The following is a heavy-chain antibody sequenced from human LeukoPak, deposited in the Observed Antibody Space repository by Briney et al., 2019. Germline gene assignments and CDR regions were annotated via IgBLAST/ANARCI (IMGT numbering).Heavy chain of an antibody. J-gene: IGHJ4*02. CDR2: IWYDGSNK. D-gene: IGHD3-10*01. CDR3: ARDRSYGSGNYYPDY. CDR1: GFTFSSYG. Sequence: GGSLRLSCAASGFTFSSYGMHWVRQAPGKGLEWVAVIWYDGSNKYYADSVKGRFTISRDNSKNTLYLQMNSLRAEDTAVYYCARDRSYGSGNYYPDYWGQGTLVTVSS. V-gene: IGHV3-33*01.